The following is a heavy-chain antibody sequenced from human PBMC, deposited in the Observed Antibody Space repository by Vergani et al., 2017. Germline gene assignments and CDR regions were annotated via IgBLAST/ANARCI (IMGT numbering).Heavy chain of an antibody. CDR3: ARDNIVVGGAFDY. V-gene: IGHV1-2*02. Sequence: QVQLVQSGAEVRKPGASVKVSCKASGYSLSDHYIHLVRQAPGQGFEWMGRLDPHTGDTKYAEKFQGRAILTRDRSISKAYMELSSMRSEDTAVYYCARDNIVVGGAFDYWGQGTLVTVSS. D-gene: IGHD2-2*01. J-gene: IGHJ4*02. CDR2: LDPHTGDT. CDR1: GYSLSDHY.